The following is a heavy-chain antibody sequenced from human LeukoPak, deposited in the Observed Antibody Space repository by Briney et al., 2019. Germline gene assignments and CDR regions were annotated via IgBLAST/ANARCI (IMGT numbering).Heavy chain of an antibody. Sequence: ASAKVSCKASGYTFTSYAMNWVRQAPGQGLEWMGWINTNTGNPTYAQGFTGRFVFSLDTSVSTAYLQISSLKAEDTAVYYCARDGGWGRLVIIDYWGQGTLVTVSS. V-gene: IGHV7-4-1*02. J-gene: IGHJ4*02. CDR1: GYTFTSYA. D-gene: IGHD3-9*01. CDR2: INTNTGNP. CDR3: ARDGGWGRLVIIDY.